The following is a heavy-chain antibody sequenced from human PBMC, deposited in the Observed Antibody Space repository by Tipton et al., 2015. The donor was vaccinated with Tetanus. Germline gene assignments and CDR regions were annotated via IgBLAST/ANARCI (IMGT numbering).Heavy chain of an antibody. CDR1: GFTFSAYY. D-gene: IGHD5-24*01. J-gene: IGHJ4*02. Sequence: SLRLSCAASGFTFSAYYMSWIRLAPGKGLEWISYISHTGTTTYYSASVMGRFTVSRDNTKNTLYVQMNSLRAEDTGVYYCARGRDGFHGYFDYWGQGALVTVSS. V-gene: IGHV3-11*04. CDR3: ARGRDGFHGYFDY. CDR2: ISHTGTTT.